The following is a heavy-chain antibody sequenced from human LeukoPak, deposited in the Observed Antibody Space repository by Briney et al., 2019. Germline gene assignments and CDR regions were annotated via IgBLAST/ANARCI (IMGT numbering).Heavy chain of an antibody. D-gene: IGHD3-22*01. CDR1: GGTFSSYA. V-gene: IGHV1-69*05. Sequence: APVKVSCKASGGTFSSYAISWVRQAPGQGLEWMGGIIPIFGTANYAQKFQGRVTITTDESTSTAYMELSSLRSEDTAVYYCATGKVVHETYYYDSSGYYHDYWGQGTLVTVSS. J-gene: IGHJ4*02. CDR3: ATGKVVHETYYYDSSGYYHDY. CDR2: IIPIFGTA.